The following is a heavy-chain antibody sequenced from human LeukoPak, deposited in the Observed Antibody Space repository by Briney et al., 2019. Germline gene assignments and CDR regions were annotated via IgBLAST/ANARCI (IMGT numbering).Heavy chain of an antibody. D-gene: IGHD2-8*01. V-gene: IGHV3-66*01. CDR3: TRARPPPGVAFDI. CDR2: IYTTGTT. CDR1: RFTACRNF. Sequence: GGSLRHSRAASRFTACRNFMSWLLPAPRKGLELVSVIYTTGTTSYADSVKGRFPISRDNSKNTLYLQLNSLRAEDTAVYYCTRARPPPGVAFDIWGQGTMVTVSS. J-gene: IGHJ3*02.